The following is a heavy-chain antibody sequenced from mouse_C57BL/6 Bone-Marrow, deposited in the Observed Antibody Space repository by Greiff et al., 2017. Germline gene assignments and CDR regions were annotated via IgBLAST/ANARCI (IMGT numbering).Heavy chain of an antibody. V-gene: IGHV14-4*01. J-gene: IGHJ1*03. CDR2: IDPENGDT. D-gene: IGHD1-1*01. CDR3: TLYYDGHWYVDV. CDR1: GFNIKGDY. Sequence: EVKLVESGAELVRPGASVKLSCTASGFNIKGDYMHWVKQRPEQGLEWIGWIDPENGDTEYASKFQGKATITADTSSNTAYLQLSSLTSEDTAVYYCTLYYDGHWYVDVWGTGTTVTVSS.